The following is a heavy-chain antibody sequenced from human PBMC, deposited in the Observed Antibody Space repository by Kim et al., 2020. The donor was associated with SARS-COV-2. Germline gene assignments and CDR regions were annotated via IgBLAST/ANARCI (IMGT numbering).Heavy chain of an antibody. CDR2: MYYSGSS. Sequence: SETLSLTCTVSGGSISSYYWSWIRQSPGKGLEWIGYMYYSGSSDYNPSLKSRVTISVDTSKNQFSLKLNSVTAADTAVYYCARVVSLTGYSIGFWGDVWG. D-gene: IGHD5-18*01. J-gene: IGHJ6*01. CDR1: GGSISSYY. CDR3: ARVVSLTGYSIGFWGDV. V-gene: IGHV4-59*01.